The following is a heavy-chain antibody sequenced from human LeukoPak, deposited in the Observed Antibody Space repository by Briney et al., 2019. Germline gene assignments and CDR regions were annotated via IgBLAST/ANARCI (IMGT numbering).Heavy chain of an antibody. CDR1: GGSFGGYY. V-gene: IGHV4-34*01. CDR2: INHSGST. J-gene: IGHJ4*02. Sequence: SETLSHTCAVYGGSFGGYYWSWIRQPPGKGLAWIGQINHSGSTDYNPSLKSRVTISVDTSKNQFSLKLSSVTAADTAVYYCARASAYSTSSGVNYWGQGALVTVSS. D-gene: IGHD6-6*01. CDR3: ARASAYSTSSGVNY.